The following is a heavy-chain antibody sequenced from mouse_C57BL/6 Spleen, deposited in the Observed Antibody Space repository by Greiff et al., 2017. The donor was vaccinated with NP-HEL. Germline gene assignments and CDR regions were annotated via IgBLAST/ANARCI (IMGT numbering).Heavy chain of an antibody. V-gene: IGHV1-64*01. CDR1: GYTFTSYW. CDR3: ARVMVMKWYFDV. Sequence: VQLQQPGAELVKPGASVKLSCKASGYTFTSYWMHWVKQRPGQGLEWIGMIHPNSGSTNYNEKFKSKATLTVDKSSSTAYMQLSSLTSEDSAVYYCARVMVMKWYFDVWGTGTTVTVSS. D-gene: IGHD2-1*01. CDR2: IHPNSGST. J-gene: IGHJ1*03.